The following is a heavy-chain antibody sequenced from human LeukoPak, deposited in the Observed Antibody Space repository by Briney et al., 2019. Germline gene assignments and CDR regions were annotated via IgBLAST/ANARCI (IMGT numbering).Heavy chain of an antibody. J-gene: IGHJ4*02. CDR2: INHSGST. V-gene: IGHV4-34*01. Sequence: SETLSLTCAVSGGSFRGYYWSWVRQPPGKGLEWIGEINHSGSTNYNPSLTSRVTISLDTSMKKFSLKLNSVTAADTAVYYCASTERCSTTCPLDYWGQGTLVTVSS. D-gene: IGHD2-2*01. CDR3: ASTERCSTTCPLDY. CDR1: GGSFRGYY.